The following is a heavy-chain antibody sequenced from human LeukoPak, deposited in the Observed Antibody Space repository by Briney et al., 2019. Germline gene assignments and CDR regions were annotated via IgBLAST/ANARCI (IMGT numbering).Heavy chain of an antibody. CDR2: IWYDGSNK. V-gene: IGHV3-33*08. CDR3: ARDPQSGGYVRGYFDY. D-gene: IGHD5-12*01. CDR1: GFTFSSYG. Sequence: PGGALRLSCAASGFTFSSYGMHWVRQAPGKGLEWVADIWYDGSNKYYADSVKGRFTISRDNSKNTLYLQMNSLRAEDTAVYYCARDPQSGGYVRGYFDYWGQGTLVTVSS. J-gene: IGHJ4*02.